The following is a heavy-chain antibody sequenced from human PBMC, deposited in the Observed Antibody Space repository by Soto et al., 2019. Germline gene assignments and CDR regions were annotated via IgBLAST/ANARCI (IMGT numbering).Heavy chain of an antibody. V-gene: IGHV1-18*01. CDR2: IGAYNGNT. CDR3: ARAPGQYCSGGSCYFDY. CDR1: GYTFTSYG. J-gene: IGHJ4*02. D-gene: IGHD2-15*01. Sequence: ASVKVSCTASGYTFTSYGIIWVRQAPGQRLEWMGWIGAYNGNTNYAQKLQGRVTMTTDTSTSTAYMELRSLRSDDTAVYYCARAPGQYCSGGSCYFDYWGQGTLVTVSS.